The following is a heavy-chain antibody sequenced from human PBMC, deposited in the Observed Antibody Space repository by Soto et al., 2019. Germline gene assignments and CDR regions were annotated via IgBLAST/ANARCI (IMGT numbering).Heavy chain of an antibody. CDR3: SRGSFGYYGP. V-gene: IGHV3-49*04. CDR2: IRNTPYGGTT. J-gene: IGHJ5*02. D-gene: IGHD2-2*03. CDR1: GFRFSEHA. Sequence: GGSLRLSCNCSGFRFSEHAMTWVRQAPGKGLEWVGFIRNTPYGGTTDYAASVRGRFTISRDDSASITYLQMNSLKTEDSGLYYCSRGSFGYYGPWGPGTLVTVSS.